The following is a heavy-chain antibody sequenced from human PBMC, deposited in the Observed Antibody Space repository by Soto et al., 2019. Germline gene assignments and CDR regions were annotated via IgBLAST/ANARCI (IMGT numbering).Heavy chain of an antibody. CDR2: IYGGGSDH. Sequence: GESLKISCKGSGYTFSNYWIGWVRQMPGEGLEWMGIIYGGGSDHRYSPSFQGQVTMSVDKSISTAFLQWSSLKASDTAIYYCARVFRDIVTGYLETFDIWGQGTMVTVSS. V-gene: IGHV5-51*01. J-gene: IGHJ3*02. CDR3: ARVFRDIVTGYLETFDI. D-gene: IGHD3-9*01. CDR1: GYTFSNYW.